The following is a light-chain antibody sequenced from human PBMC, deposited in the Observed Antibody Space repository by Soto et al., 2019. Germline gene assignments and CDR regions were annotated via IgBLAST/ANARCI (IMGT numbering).Light chain of an antibody. CDR2: AAS. CDR3: QQSYRTPLT. Sequence: DLQLTQSPSSLSASVGDSVTITCRASQRISGYLNWYQEKPGKAPKLLIYAASTLQTGVPSRFSGRGSGSETDFTLTISSLQPEDSATYFCQQSYRTPLTVGQGTKLEI. J-gene: IGKJ2*01. CDR1: QRISGY. V-gene: IGKV1-39*01.